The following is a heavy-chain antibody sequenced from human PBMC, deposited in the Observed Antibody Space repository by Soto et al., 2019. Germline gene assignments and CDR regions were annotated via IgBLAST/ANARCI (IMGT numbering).Heavy chain of an antibody. V-gene: IGHV1-69*14. CDR3: ARDLGSGSDPGDY. CDR1: GATFSGYS. D-gene: IGHD5-12*01. Sequence: QVQLVQSGAEVKKPGSSVKVSCKASGATFSGYSISWVRQAPGQGLEWMGGIIPLFGTTNYAQRFQGRVTITADKSTSTAYMELSSMKSEDTAIYYCARDLGSGSDPGDYWGQGTLVTVSS. J-gene: IGHJ4*02. CDR2: IIPLFGTT.